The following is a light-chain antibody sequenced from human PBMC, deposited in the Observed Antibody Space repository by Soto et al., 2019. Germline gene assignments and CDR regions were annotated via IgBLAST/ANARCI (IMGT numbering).Light chain of an antibody. J-gene: IGLJ3*02. CDR2: GNT. CDR1: SPRVGAGYD. V-gene: IGLV1-40*01. Sequence: QAVVTQPPSVSGAPGQRVSISCTGSSPRVGAGYDVHWYQQLPGTAPKLLIYGNTNRPSGVPDRFSGSKAGTSASLAITGLQAEDEADYYCQSYDSSVSGWVFGGGTQLTVL. CDR3: QSYDSSVSGWV.